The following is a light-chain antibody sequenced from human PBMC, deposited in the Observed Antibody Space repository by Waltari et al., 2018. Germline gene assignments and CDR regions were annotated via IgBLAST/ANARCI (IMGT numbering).Light chain of an antibody. Sequence: QSVLTQPPSASGTPGQRVTISCSGSSSNIGSNSVYWYQQLPGTAPKLLIYRHNQRPSWVPARFSGSKSGTSASLAMSGLRSEDEADYYCAAWDDSLSAHVVFGGGTKLTVL. CDR1: SSNIGSNS. V-gene: IGLV1-47*01. J-gene: IGLJ2*01. CDR2: RHN. CDR3: AAWDDSLSAHVV.